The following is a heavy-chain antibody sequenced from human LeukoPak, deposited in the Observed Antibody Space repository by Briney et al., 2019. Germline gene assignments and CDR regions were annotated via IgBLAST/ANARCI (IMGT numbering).Heavy chain of an antibody. CDR1: GYTFTSYG. CDR2: ISAYNGNT. D-gene: IGHD6-13*01. CDR3: ARTLPGIAAAGSYYFDY. Sequence: ASVKVSCKASGYTFTSYGISWVRQAPGQGLEWMGWISAYNGNTNYAQKLQGRVTMTTDTSTSTAYMELRSLRSDDTAVYYRARTLPGIAAAGSYYFDYWGQGTLVTVSS. J-gene: IGHJ4*02. V-gene: IGHV1-18*01.